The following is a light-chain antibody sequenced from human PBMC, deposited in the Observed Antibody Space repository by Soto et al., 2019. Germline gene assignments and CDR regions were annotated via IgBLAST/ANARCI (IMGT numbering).Light chain of an antibody. J-gene: IGLJ1*01. Sequence: QSVLTQPPSASGSPGQSVPISCTGTSSDVGGYNYVSWYQQHPGKAPKLMIYEVNKRPSGVPDRFSDSKSGNTASLTVSGLQAEDEGDYYCSSHAGSKRVFGTGTKVTVL. CDR1: SSDVGGYNY. CDR2: EVN. CDR3: SSHAGSKRV. V-gene: IGLV2-8*01.